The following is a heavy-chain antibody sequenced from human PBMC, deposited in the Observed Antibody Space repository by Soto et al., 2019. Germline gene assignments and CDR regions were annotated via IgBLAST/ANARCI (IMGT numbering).Heavy chain of an antibody. CDR1: GYMYITFL. CDR3: ARTSAAGKYYYGMDV. Sequence: VAALIGSGTGCGYMYITFLVVWVSQMPGKGLEWMGIIYPGDSDTRYSPSFQGQVTISADKSISTAYLQWSSLKASDTAMYYCARTSAAGKYYYGMDVWGQGTTVTVSS. J-gene: IGHJ6*02. D-gene: IGHD6-13*01. CDR2: IYPGDSDT. V-gene: IGHV5-51*01.